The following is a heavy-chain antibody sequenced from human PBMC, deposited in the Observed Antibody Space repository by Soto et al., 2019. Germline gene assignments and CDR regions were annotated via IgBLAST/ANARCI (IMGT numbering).Heavy chain of an antibody. CDR2: IDPSDSYT. Sequence: PGESLKISCKGSGYSFTSYWISWVRQMPGKGLEWMGRIDPSDSYTNYSPSFQGHVTISADKSISTAYLQWSSLKASDTAMYYCARSLAGTRNWFDPWGQGTLVTVSS. D-gene: IGHD6-19*01. CDR1: GYSFTSYW. V-gene: IGHV5-10-1*01. CDR3: ARSLAGTRNWFDP. J-gene: IGHJ5*02.